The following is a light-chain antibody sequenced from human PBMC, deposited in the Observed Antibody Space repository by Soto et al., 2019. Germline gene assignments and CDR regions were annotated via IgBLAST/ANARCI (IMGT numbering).Light chain of an antibody. J-gene: IGKJ3*01. CDR2: GGT. Sequence: MVLTQSPGTLSLSPGERATLSCRASQSVVSNYLAWYQQKPGQAPRVLITGGTNRATDNPDRFSGSGSGTDLTLAISRVEPEDFAVYYGQQYGGSPPFSVGPGTKVEIK. CDR3: QQYGGSPPFS. CDR1: QSVVSNY. V-gene: IGKV3-20*01.